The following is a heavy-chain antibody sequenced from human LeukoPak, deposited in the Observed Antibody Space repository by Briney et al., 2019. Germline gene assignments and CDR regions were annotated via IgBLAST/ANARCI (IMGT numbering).Heavy chain of an antibody. J-gene: IGHJ4*02. D-gene: IGHD3-22*01. CDR2: ISGSGGST. V-gene: IGHV3-23*01. CDR3: AKDRGRYYDSSGYYWGYYFDS. CDR1: GFTFSSYA. Sequence: GGSLRLSCAASGFTFSSYAMSWVRQAPGKGLEWVSAISGSGGSTYYADSVKGRFTISRDNSKNTLYLQMSSPRAEDTAVYYCAKDRGRYYDSSGYYWGYYFDSWGQGILVTVST.